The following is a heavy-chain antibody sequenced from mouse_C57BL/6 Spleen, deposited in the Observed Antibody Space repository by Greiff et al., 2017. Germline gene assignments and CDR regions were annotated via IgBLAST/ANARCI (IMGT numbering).Heavy chain of an antibody. J-gene: IGHJ2*01. CDR1: GYTFTSYW. CDR2: IHPNSGST. Sequence: QVQLQQPGAELVKPGASVKLSCKASGYTFTSYWMHWVKQRPGQGLEWIGMIHPNSGSTNYNEKFKSKATLTVDKSTSTAYMQLSSLTSEDSAVYYCARPYYSNLFDYWGQGTTLTVSS. CDR3: ARPYYSNLFDY. V-gene: IGHV1-64*01. D-gene: IGHD2-5*01.